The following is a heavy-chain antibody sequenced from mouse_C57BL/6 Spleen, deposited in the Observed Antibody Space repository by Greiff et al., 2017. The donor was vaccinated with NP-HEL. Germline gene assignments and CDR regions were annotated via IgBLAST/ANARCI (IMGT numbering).Heavy chain of an antibody. CDR1: GYTFTSYW. CDR2: IDPSDSET. V-gene: IGHV1-52*01. D-gene: IGHD1-1*01. Sequence: QVQLQQPGAELVRPGSSVKLSCKASGYTFTSYWMHWVKQRPIQGLEWIGNIDPSDSETHYYQKFKDKATLTVDKSSSTAYMQLSSLTSEDSAVYYCARYYGSFDYWGQGTTLTVSS. CDR3: ARYYGSFDY. J-gene: IGHJ2*01.